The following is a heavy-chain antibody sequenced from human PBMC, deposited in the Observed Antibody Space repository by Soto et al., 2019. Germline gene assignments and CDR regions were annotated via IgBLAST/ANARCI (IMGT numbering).Heavy chain of an antibody. J-gene: IGHJ4*02. D-gene: IGHD2-15*01. V-gene: IGHV3-15*01. CDR2: IKSKTDGGTT. CDR1: GFTFSNAW. CDR3: TTEANCSGGSCSTDY. Sequence: GGSLRLSCAASGFTFSNAWMSWVRQAPGKGLEWVGRIKSKTDGGTTDYAAPVKGRFTISRDDSKNTLYLQMNSLKTEDTAVYYCTTEANCSGGSCSTDYWGQGTLVTVSS.